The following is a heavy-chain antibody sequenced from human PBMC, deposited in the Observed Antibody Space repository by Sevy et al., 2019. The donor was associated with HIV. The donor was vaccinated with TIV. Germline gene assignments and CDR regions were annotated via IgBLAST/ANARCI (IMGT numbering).Heavy chain of an antibody. CDR2: SGSGGNT. V-gene: IGHV3-23*01. D-gene: IGHD6-13*01. CDR3: AKGTLIRAAGLDAFDI. J-gene: IGHJ3*02. Sequence: GGSLRLSCAASGFTFSSYAMNWVRQAPGKGLEWVSSGSGGNTYYADSVKGRFTISRDSSKNTVSLQMNSLRAEDSAIYYCAKGTLIRAAGLDAFDIWGQGTKVTVSS. CDR1: GFTFSSYA.